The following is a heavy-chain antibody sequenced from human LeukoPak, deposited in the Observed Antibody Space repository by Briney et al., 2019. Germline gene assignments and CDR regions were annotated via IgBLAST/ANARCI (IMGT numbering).Heavy chain of an antibody. J-gene: IGHJ3*02. Sequence: SETLSLTCAVYGGSFSGYYWSWIRQPPGKGLEWIGEINHSGSTNYNPSLKSRVTISVDTSKNQFSLKLSSVTAADTAVYYCAKSPPRWLQLDHDAFDIWGQGTMVIVSS. CDR2: INHSGST. D-gene: IGHD5-24*01. V-gene: IGHV4-34*01. CDR3: AKSPPRWLQLDHDAFDI. CDR1: GGSFSGYY.